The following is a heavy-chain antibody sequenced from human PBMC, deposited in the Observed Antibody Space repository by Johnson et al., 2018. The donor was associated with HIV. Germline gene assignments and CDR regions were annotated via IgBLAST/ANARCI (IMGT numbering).Heavy chain of an antibody. D-gene: IGHD3-10*01. CDR2: IKQDGSET. CDR1: GFTFSSYW. V-gene: IGHV3-7*01. Sequence: EVQLVESGGGLVQPGGSLRLSCAASGFTFSSYWMSWVRQAPGKGLEWVANIKQDGSETYYVDSVKGRFTISRDNAKNSLYLQMTSLRAEDTAVYYCAREYYGSGSDAFDIWGQGTMVTVSS. CDR3: AREYYGSGSDAFDI. J-gene: IGHJ3*02.